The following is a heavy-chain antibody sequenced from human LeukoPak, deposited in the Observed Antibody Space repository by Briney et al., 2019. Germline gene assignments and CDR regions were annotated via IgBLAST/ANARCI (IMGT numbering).Heavy chain of an antibody. J-gene: IGHJ5*02. Sequence: GGSLRLSCAASGFTFSSYSMNWVRQAPGKGLEWVSSISSSSSYIYYADSVKGRFTISRDNAKNSLYLQMNSLRAEDTAVYYCARDYSSGWYNWFDPWGQGTLVTVS. CDR2: ISSSSSYI. V-gene: IGHV3-21*01. CDR1: GFTFSSYS. D-gene: IGHD6-19*01. CDR3: ARDYSSGWYNWFDP.